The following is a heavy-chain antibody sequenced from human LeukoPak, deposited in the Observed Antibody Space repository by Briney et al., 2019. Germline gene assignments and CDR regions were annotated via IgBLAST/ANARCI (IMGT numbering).Heavy chain of an antibody. V-gene: IGHV3-48*04. CDR3: ARGGGSFDY. J-gene: IGHJ4*02. CDR1: GFTFSSYS. D-gene: IGHD4-23*01. Sequence: AGGSLRLSCAASGFTFSSYSMNWVRQAPGKGLEWVSYISSSSSTIYYADSVKGRFTISRDNAKNSLYLQVNSLRAEDTAVYYCARGGGSFDYWGQGTLVTVSS. CDR2: ISSSSSTI.